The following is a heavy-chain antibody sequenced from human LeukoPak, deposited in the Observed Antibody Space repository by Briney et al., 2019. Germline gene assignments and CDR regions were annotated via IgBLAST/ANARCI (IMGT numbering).Heavy chain of an antibody. CDR2: ISYDGSNK. CDR3: ARDEGGARLLWSSCDY. V-gene: IGHV3-30-3*01. CDR1: GFTFSSYA. D-gene: IGHD3-10*01. Sequence: PGRSLRLLCAASGFTFSSYAMHWVRQAPGKGLEWVAVISYDGSNKYYADSVKGRFTISRDNSKNTLYLQMNSLRAEDTAVYYCARDEGGARLLWSSCDYWGQGTLVTVSS. J-gene: IGHJ4*02.